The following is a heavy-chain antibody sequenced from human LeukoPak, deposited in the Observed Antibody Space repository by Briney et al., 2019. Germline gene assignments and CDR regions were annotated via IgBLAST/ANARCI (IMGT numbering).Heavy chain of an antibody. D-gene: IGHD3-22*01. CDR3: AKRWYYYDSSGPNGAAFDI. Sequence: PGGSLRLSCAASGFTFSSYAMSWVRQAPGKGLEWVSAISGSGGSTYYADSVKGRFTISRDNSKNTLYLQMNSLRAEDTAVYYCAKRWYYYDSSGPNGAAFDIWGQGTMVTVSS. J-gene: IGHJ3*02. CDR1: GFTFSSYA. V-gene: IGHV3-23*01. CDR2: ISGSGGST.